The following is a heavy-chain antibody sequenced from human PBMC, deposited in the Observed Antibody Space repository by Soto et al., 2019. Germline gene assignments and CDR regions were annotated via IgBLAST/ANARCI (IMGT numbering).Heavy chain of an antibody. J-gene: IGHJ4*02. D-gene: IGHD6-13*01. Sequence: QVQLVQSGAEVKKPGASVKVSCKASGYTFTSYGISWVRQAPGQGLEWMGWISAYNGNTNHAQNLQGRVTVTTDTSTSTAYRELRSLRSADTAVYYCAREAAAGTLDYWGQGTLVTVSS. CDR3: AREAAAGTLDY. CDR1: GYTFTSYG. CDR2: ISAYNGNT. V-gene: IGHV1-18*01.